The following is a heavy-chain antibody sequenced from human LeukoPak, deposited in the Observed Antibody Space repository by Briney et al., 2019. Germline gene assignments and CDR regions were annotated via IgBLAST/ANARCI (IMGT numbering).Heavy chain of an antibody. J-gene: IGHJ5*02. CDR1: GGSISSYY. CDR3: ARDTRAQITMVRGVIGWFDP. V-gene: IGHV4-59*01. CDR2: IYYSGST. D-gene: IGHD3-10*01. Sequence: SETLSLTCTVSGGSISSYYWSWIRQPPGKGLEWIGYIYYSGSTNYNPSLKSRVTISVDTSKNQFSLKLSSVTAADMAVYYCARDTRAQITMVRGVIGWFDPWGQGTLVTVSS.